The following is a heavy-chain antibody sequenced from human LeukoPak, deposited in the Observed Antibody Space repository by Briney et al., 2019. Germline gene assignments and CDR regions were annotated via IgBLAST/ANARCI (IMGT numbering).Heavy chain of an antibody. CDR2: AGDSAATT. CDR3: AKDSFTVVRGVGSDDGFAA. CDR1: GFTFATYG. V-gene: IGHV3-23*01. Sequence: GGSLRLSCAASGFTFATYGMSWVRQAPGKGLEWVSVAGDSAATTHYADSVKGRFFISRDNSKNTVHLQMNNLRAEDTAVYYCAKDSFTVVRGVGSDDGFAAWGQGTMVTVSS. J-gene: IGHJ3*01. D-gene: IGHD3-10*01.